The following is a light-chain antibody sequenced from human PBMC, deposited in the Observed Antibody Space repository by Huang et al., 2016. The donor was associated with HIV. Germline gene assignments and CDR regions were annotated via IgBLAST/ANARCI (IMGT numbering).Light chain of an antibody. Sequence: DIQMTQSPSTLSASVGDRVTITCRASQRISSSLAWYQQKPGQALKLLIYKTSTLHSGVPSRFSGRGSGTEFTLTISSLQLDDFATYYCQQYNSFPGTFGQGTKVEIK. CDR2: KTS. V-gene: IGKV1-5*03. J-gene: IGKJ1*01. CDR1: QRISSS. CDR3: QQYNSFPGT.